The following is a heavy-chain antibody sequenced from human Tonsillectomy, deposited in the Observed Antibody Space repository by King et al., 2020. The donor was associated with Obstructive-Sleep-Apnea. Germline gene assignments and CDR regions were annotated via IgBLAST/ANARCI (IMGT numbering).Heavy chain of an antibody. D-gene: IGHD5-24*01. Sequence: VQLVESGGGLVQPGGSLRLSCAASGFTFRSYSMNWVRQAPGKGLEWVSYISISGSDMYYADSVKGRFTISRDNAKNSLYLQMNSLRPEDTAVFYCARDHNWAFDHWGQGTLVTVSS. V-gene: IGHV3-48*04. CDR1: GFTFRSYS. CDR3: ARDHNWAFDH. CDR2: ISISGSDM. J-gene: IGHJ4*02.